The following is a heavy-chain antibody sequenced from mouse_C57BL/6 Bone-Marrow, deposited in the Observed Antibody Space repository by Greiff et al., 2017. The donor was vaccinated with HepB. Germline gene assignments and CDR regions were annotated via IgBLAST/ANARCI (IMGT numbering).Heavy chain of an antibody. Sequence: EVQRVESGPGLVKPSQSLSLTCSVTGYSITSGYYWNWIRQFPGNKLEWMGYISYDGSNNYNPSLKNRISITRDTSKNQFFLKLNSVTTEDTATYYCARDRITTVVAPNYFDYWGQGTTLTVSS. CDR1: GYSITSGYY. CDR3: ARDRITTVVAPNYFDY. J-gene: IGHJ2*01. V-gene: IGHV3-6*01. CDR2: ISYDGSN. D-gene: IGHD1-1*01.